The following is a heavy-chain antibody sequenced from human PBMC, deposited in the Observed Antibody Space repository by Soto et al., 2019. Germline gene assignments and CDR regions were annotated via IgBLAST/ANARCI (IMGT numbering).Heavy chain of an antibody. V-gene: IGHV3-23*01. CDR2: LSGSGGTT. D-gene: IGHD3-10*01. J-gene: IGHJ4*02. CDR3: AKHRAGYGSGSDTFYFDF. CDR1: GFTFSTYA. Sequence: EVQLLVSGGGLVQPGGSLRLSCSTSGFTFSTYAMNWVRQAPGKGLEWVSALSGSGGTTYYADSVRGRFTISRDNSKNTLFLQMSSLRAEVTALYYCAKHRAGYGSGSDTFYFDFWGQGTLVTVSS.